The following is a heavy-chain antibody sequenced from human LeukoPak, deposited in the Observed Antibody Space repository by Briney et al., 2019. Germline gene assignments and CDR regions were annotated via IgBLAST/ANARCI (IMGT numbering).Heavy chain of an antibody. J-gene: IGHJ4*02. CDR3: ASEWVVAATGFDY. CDR1: GXTFSSYS. V-gene: IGHV3-21*01. Sequence: GGSLRLSCAASGXTFSSYSMNWVRQAPGKGLEWVSSISSSSSYIYYADSVKGRFTISRDNAKNSLYLQMNSLRAEDTAVHYCASEWVVAATGFDYWGQGTLVTVSS. CDR2: ISSSSSYI. D-gene: IGHD2-15*01.